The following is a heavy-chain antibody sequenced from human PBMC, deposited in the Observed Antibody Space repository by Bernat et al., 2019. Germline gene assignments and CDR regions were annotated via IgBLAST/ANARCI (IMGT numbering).Heavy chain of an antibody. CDR1: GFTFSSYW. CDR3: ARVGCSGGSCYSGAFDI. J-gene: IGHJ3*02. CDR2: IWYDGSNK. D-gene: IGHD2-15*01. V-gene: IGHV3-33*08. Sequence: VQLVESGGGLVQPGGSLRLSCAASGFTFSSYWMHWVRQAPGKGLEWVAVIWYDGSNKYYADSVKGRFTISRDNSKNTLYLQMNSLRAEDTAVYYCARVGCSGGSCYSGAFDIWGQGTMVTVSS.